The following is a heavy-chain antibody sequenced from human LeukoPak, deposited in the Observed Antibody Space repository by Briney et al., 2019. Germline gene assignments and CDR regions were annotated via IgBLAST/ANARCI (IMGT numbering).Heavy chain of an antibody. J-gene: IGHJ4*02. CDR3: AKGLSSGSYGLDY. CDR2: IWSDVSNK. CDR1: GSTLSHYG. Sequence: GGSLRLSCAPSGSTLSHYGMHWVRQAPGKGLEWVTFIWSDVSNKYYADSVKGRFTVSRDNSNNTLYLQMNSLRAEGTALYYCAKGLSSGSYGLDYWGQGTLVTVSS. V-gene: IGHV3-30*02. D-gene: IGHD3-10*02.